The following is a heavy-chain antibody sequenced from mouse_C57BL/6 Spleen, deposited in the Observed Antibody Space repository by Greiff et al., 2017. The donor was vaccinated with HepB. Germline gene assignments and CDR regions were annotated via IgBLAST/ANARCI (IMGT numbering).Heavy chain of an antibody. V-gene: IGHV5-4*03. Sequence: EVKLVESGGGLVKPGGSLKLTCAASGFTFSSYAMSWVRQTPEKRLEWVATISDGGSYTYYPDNVKGRFTISRDNAKNNLYLQMSHLKSEDTAMYYCARERGLGGRYFDYWGQGTTLTVSS. J-gene: IGHJ2*01. CDR1: GFTFSSYA. CDR3: ARERGLGGRYFDY. CDR2: ISDGGSYT. D-gene: IGHD4-1*01.